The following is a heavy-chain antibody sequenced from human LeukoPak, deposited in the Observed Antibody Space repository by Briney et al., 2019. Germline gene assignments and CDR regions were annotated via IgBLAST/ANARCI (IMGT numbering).Heavy chain of an antibody. J-gene: IGHJ6*03. CDR2: IYYTGAT. V-gene: IGHV4-59*01. CDR1: GGSISRYY. Sequence: PSETLSLTCTVSGGSISRYYWSWIRLPPGKGLEWIGYIYYTGATYYNPSLKSRVTISLDTSKNQFSLKLSSVTAEDTAVYYCATTGDYAGSSYYYYMDVWGKGTTVSVSS. D-gene: IGHD4-17*01. CDR3: ATTGDYAGSSYYYYMDV.